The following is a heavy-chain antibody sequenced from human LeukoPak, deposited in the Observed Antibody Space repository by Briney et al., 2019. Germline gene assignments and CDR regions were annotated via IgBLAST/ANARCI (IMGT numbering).Heavy chain of an antibody. V-gene: IGHV4-34*01. CDR3: ARWGMTTVTRKWFDP. D-gene: IGHD4-17*01. Sequence: SETLSLTCAVYGGSFSGYYWSWIRQPPGKGLEWIGEINHSGSTNYNPSLKSRVTISVDTSKNQFSLKLSSVTAADTAVYYCARWGMTTVTRKWFDPWGQGTLVTVSS. J-gene: IGHJ5*02. CDR1: GGSFSGYY. CDR2: INHSGST.